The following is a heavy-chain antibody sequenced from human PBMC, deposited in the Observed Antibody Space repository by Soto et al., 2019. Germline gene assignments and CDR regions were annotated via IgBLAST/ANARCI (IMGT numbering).Heavy chain of an antibody. Sequence: ASVKLSCKASGYTFLNYGFTWLRQAPGQGLEWMGWITVYNDKTTYAQKLQGRVSMTTDTSTRTAYMELRSLTSDDSAVYYCARVNCSAGSCYSTFDHWGQGTPVTVS. CDR1: GYTFLNYG. V-gene: IGHV1-18*01. D-gene: IGHD2-15*01. CDR3: ARVNCSAGSCYSTFDH. CDR2: ITVYNDKT. J-gene: IGHJ4*02.